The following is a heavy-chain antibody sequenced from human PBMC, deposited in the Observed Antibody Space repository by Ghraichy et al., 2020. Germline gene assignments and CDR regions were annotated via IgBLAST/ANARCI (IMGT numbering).Heavy chain of an antibody. J-gene: IGHJ4*02. CDR3: ASGRNPDY. CDR1: GLTFSVYW. Sequence: GESLNISCAASGLTFSVYWMTWVRQVPGRGLEWVANIKHDGSEKYYVDSVKGRFTISRDNAKNSLYLQMNSLRAEDTAVYYCASGRNPDYWGQGTLVTVSS. CDR2: IKHDGSEK. D-gene: IGHD2-15*01. V-gene: IGHV3-7*01.